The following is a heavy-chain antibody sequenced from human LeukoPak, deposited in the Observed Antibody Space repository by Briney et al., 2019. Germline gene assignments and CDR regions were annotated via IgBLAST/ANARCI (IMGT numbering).Heavy chain of an antibody. V-gene: IGHV3-30*02. Sequence: SGGSLRLSCVASGFTLSNYAMHWVRQAPGKGLEWVAFIRNDGSGKSYADSARGRFTISRDNSKNIPYLEMSSLRPEDTAVYYCDCSSTTCYAWGNYWGQGTLVTVSS. D-gene: IGHD2-2*01. J-gene: IGHJ4*02. CDR2: IRNDGSGK. CDR3: DCSSTTCYAWGNY. CDR1: GFTLSNYA.